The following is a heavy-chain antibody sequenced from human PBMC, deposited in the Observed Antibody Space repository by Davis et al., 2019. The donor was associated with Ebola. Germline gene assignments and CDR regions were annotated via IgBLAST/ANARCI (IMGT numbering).Heavy chain of an antibody. Sequence: SETLSLTCTVSGGSISSSSYYWGWIRQPPGKGLEWIGSIYYSGSTYYNPSLKSRVTISVDTSKNQFSLKLSSVTAADTAVYYCATEYSSLYYFDYWGRGTLVTVSS. D-gene: IGHD6-6*01. CDR1: GGSISSSSYY. J-gene: IGHJ4*02. V-gene: IGHV4-39*01. CDR3: ATEYSSLYYFDY. CDR2: IYYSGST.